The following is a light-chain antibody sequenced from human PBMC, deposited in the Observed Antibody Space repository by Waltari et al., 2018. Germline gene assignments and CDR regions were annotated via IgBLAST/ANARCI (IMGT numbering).Light chain of an antibody. CDR3: GTWDSSLSAVV. CDR2: ESH. V-gene: IGLV1-51*02. CDR1: SSNIGKNY. J-gene: IGLJ2*01. Sequence: QSVLTQPPSVSAAPGQKVTIPCSGSSSNIGKNYVSWYQQLPGTAPKLLIYESHNRPSGIPDRFAGSKSGTSATLGITGLQTGDEADYYCGTWDSSLSAVVFGGGTKLTVL.